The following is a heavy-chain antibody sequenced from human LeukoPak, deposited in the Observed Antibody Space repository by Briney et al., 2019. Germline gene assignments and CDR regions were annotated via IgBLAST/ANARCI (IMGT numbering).Heavy chain of an antibody. D-gene: IGHD3-9*01. CDR3: ATERLRYFDWLLVP. V-gene: IGHV1-18*01. J-gene: IGHJ5*02. Sequence: ASVKVSCKASGYTFTSYGISWVRQAPGQGLEWMGWISAYNGNTNYAQKLQGRVTMTTDTSTSTAYMELRSLRSDDTAVYYCATERLRYFDWLLVPWGQGTLVTVSS. CDR2: ISAYNGNT. CDR1: GYTFTSYG.